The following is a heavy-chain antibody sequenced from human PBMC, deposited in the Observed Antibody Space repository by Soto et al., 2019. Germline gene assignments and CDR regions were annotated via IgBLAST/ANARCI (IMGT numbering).Heavy chain of an antibody. CDR3: ARGRRGYYYGSGSYYAPSPPDPNFDY. J-gene: IGHJ4*02. V-gene: IGHV1-3*01. CDR1: GYTFTSYA. CDR2: INAGNGNT. D-gene: IGHD3-10*01. Sequence: ASVKVSCKASGYTFTSYAMHWVRQAPGQRLEWMGWINAGNGNTKYSQKFQGRVTITRDTSASTAYMELSSLRSEDTAVYYCARGRRGYYYGSGSYYAPSPPDPNFDYWGQGTLVTVSS.